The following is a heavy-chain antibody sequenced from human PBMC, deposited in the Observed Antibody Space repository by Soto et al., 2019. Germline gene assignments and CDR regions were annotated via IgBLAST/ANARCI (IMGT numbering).Heavy chain of an antibody. J-gene: IGHJ4*02. CDR1: GYTFTSYY. D-gene: IGHD3-22*01. Sequence: QVQLVQSGAEVKKPGASVKVSCKASGYTFTSYYMHWVRQAPGQGLEWMGIINPSGGSTSYAQKFQGRVTMTRDTSTSTVYMELSSLRSEDTAGYYGARTYYYDSSGYYYFDYWGQGTLVTVSS. CDR3: ARTYYYDSSGYYYFDY. V-gene: IGHV1-46*01. CDR2: INPSGGST.